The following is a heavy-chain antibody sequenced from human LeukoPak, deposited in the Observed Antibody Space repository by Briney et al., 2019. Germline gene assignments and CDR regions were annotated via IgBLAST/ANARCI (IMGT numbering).Heavy chain of an antibody. Sequence: SETLSLTCTVSGDSISTYYWSWIRQPPGKRLEWIGYINYSGITNYNPSLKSRVTISVDTSKNQFSLKLSSVTAADTAVYYCARGLWFAVPGAFDIWGRGTMVTVSP. J-gene: IGHJ3*02. V-gene: IGHV4-59*01. D-gene: IGHD3-10*01. CDR1: GDSISTYY. CDR3: ARGLWFAVPGAFDI. CDR2: INYSGIT.